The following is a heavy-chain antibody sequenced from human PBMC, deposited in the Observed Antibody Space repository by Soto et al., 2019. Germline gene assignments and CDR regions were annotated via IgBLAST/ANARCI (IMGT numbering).Heavy chain of an antibody. CDR3: ARNLRSNVWLDS. CDR2: IYYSGST. CDR1: GGSISNSY. D-gene: IGHD2-8*01. V-gene: IGHV4-59*08. J-gene: IGHJ4*02. Sequence: PSETLSLTCTVSGGSISNSYWSWIRQPPGKGLEWIGYIYYSGSTNYNPSLKSRVTISVDTSKNQFSLKMSSVTAADTAVYFCARNLRSNVWLDSWGQGTLVTVSS.